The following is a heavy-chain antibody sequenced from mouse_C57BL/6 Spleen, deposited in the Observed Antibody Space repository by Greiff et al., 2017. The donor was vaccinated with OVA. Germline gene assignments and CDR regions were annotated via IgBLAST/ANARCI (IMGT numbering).Heavy chain of an antibody. J-gene: IGHJ1*03. D-gene: IGHD2-3*01. CDR2: ISSGSSTI. CDR1: GFTFSDYG. Sequence: EVKLVESGGGLVKPGGSLKLSCAASGFTFSDYGMHWVRQAPEKGLEWVAYISSGSSTIYYADTVKGRFTISRDNAKNTLFLQMTSLRSEDTAMYYCASLSCWYFDVWGTGTTVTVSS. CDR3: ASLSCWYFDV. V-gene: IGHV5-17*01.